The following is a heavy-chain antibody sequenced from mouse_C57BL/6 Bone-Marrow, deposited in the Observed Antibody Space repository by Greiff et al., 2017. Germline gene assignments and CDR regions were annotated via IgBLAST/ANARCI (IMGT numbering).Heavy chain of an antibody. CDR3: ARRGYDGYYRYAMDY. J-gene: IGHJ4*01. Sequence: EVKLQESGGGLVQPGGSLKLSCAASGIDFSRYWMSWVRRAPGKGLEWIGEINPDSSTINYAPSLKDKFIIARDNAKNTLYLQMSKVRSEATDLYYCARRGYDGYYRYAMDYWGQGTSVTVSS. CDR1: GIDFSRYW. V-gene: IGHV4-1*01. CDR2: INPDSSTI. D-gene: IGHD2-3*01.